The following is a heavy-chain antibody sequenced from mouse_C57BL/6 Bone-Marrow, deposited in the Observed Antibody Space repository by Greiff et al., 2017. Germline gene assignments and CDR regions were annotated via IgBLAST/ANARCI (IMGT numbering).Heavy chain of an antibody. CDR1: GYSFTSYY. V-gene: IGHV1-66*01. J-gene: IGHJ2*01. Sequence: QVQLQQSGPELVKPGASVKISCKASGYSFTSYYIHWVKQRPGQGLEWIGWIYPGSGNTKYNEKFKGKATLTADTSSSTAYMQLSSLTSEDSAVYYCSNPFYYYGSPLDYWGQGTTLTVSS. CDR2: IYPGSGNT. D-gene: IGHD1-1*01. CDR3: SNPFYYYGSPLDY.